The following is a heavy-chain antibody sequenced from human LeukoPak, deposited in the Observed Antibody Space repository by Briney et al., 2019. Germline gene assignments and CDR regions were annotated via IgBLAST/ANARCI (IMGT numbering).Heavy chain of an antibody. CDR2: TPSGGDNT. J-gene: IGHJ6*03. Sequence: GGSLRLSCAASGFPLRTYGMSWVRQAPGKGLECVSGTPSGGDNTYYADSVKGRFTISRDNSENTLYLQINNLRAEDTAVYYCAKDSQYYDFWSRYNHYSYHYMDVWGKGTTVIVSS. CDR3: AKDSQYYDFWSRYNHYSYHYMDV. D-gene: IGHD3-3*01. V-gene: IGHV3-23*01. CDR1: GFPLRTYG.